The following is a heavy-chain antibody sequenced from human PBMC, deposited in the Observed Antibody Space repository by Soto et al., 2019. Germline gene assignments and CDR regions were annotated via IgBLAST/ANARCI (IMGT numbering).Heavy chain of an antibody. D-gene: IGHD3-3*02. CDR1: GSPFSTYG. CDR3: ARDESAGSSIRY. V-gene: IGHV3-21*04. Sequence: EVQVVESGGGLVKPGGSLRLSCTASGSPFSTYGMKWVRQDPGKGLEWVSSISNGGNYIYYADSVQGRFSISRDNAKNSLYLQMNSLRAEDTAVYFCARDESAGSSIRYWGQGTLVTVSS. J-gene: IGHJ4*02. CDR2: ISNGGNYI.